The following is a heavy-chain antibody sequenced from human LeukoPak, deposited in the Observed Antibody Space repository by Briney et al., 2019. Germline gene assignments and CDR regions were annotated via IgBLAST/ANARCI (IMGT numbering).Heavy chain of an antibody. V-gene: IGHV3-23*01. CDR1: GFTFSGYA. J-gene: IGHJ1*01. Sequence: GGSLRLSCAASGFTFSGYAMSWVRQAPGKGLEWVSVIGGSGISTYNADSVKGRFTISRDNSKNTLYLQMNSLRAEDTAVYYCAKADYYDSNTYRAQFIQHGGQGTLVTVSS. CDR2: IGGSGIST. D-gene: IGHD3-22*01. CDR3: AKADYYDSNTYRAQFIQH.